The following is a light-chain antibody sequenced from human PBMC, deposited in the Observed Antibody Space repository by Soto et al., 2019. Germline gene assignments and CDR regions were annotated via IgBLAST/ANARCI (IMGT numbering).Light chain of an antibody. V-gene: IGKV3-20*01. Sequence: EIGLTQSPGTLSFSPGERATLSCRASQSVSRHYLAWYQQKPGQAPRLLIYGASGRATGIPDRFSGSGSGTDFTLTISRLEPEDFAVYYCQQYGSSPYTFGQGTKLEIK. CDR2: GAS. CDR1: QSVSRHY. J-gene: IGKJ2*01. CDR3: QQYGSSPYT.